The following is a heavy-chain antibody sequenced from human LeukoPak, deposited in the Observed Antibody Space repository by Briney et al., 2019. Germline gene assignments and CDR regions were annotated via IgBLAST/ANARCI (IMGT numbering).Heavy chain of an antibody. CDR2: IYYSGST. CDR1: GGSISSSSYY. J-gene: IGHJ4*02. D-gene: IGHD4/OR15-4a*01. Sequence: SETLSLTCTVSGGSISSSSYYWGWIRQPPGKGLEWIGSIYYSGSTYYNPSLKSRVTISVDTSKNQFSLKLSSVTAADTAVYYCAAEQLYGGRDDYWGQGTLVTVSS. CDR3: AAEQLYGGRDDY. V-gene: IGHV4-39*07.